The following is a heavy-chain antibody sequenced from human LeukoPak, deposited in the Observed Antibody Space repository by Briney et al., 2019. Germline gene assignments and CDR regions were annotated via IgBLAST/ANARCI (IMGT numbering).Heavy chain of an antibody. D-gene: IGHD6-6*01. CDR2: INPNSGDT. CDR3: ARGSIAARSCIDY. Sequence: GASVKVSCKASGYTFTGYHMHWVRQAPGQGLEWIGRINPNSGDTNYAQEFLGRVTMTRDTSISTAYMELSRLRSDDTAVYHCARGSIAARSCIDYWGRGTLVTVSS. CDR1: GYTFTGYH. J-gene: IGHJ4*02. V-gene: IGHV1-2*06.